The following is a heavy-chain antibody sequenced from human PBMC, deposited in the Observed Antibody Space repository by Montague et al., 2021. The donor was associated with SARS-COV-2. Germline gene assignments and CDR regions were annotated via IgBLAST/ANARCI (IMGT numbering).Heavy chain of an antibody. CDR2: VDYSGNT. Sequence: SETLSLTCTVSGGSIRSSSYYWGWIRQPPGKGLEWIASVDYSGNTYYSPSLKSRLTISVDTSKNQFSLKLNSVTAADTALYYCARREYSYGWGDWGQGTLVTVSS. J-gene: IGHJ4*02. CDR1: GGSIRSSSYY. D-gene: IGHD5-18*01. V-gene: IGHV4-39*01. CDR3: ARREYSYGWGD.